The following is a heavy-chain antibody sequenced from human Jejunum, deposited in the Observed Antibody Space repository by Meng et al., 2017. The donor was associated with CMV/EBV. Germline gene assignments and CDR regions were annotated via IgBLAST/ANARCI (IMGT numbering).Heavy chain of an antibody. CDR1: SVTIVRSL. CDR2: FHDGGIT. D-gene: IGHD3-10*01. CDR3: ARDLMSSITSGWFTP. V-gene: IGHV4-61*01. Sequence: SVTIVRSLQSRCLAPLRRVLGVTGYFHDGGITNYRASLKSRVTISVDTSKILLSLRLTSVTAADTAVYYCARDLMSSITSGWFTPWGQGTLVTVSS. J-gene: IGHJ5*02.